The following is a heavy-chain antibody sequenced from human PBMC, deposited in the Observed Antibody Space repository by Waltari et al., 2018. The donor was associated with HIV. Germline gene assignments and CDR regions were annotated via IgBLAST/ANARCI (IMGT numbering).Heavy chain of an antibody. CDR3: VKDMFGEYDY. CDR1: GFSVRRYW. Sequence: EVQLVQSGGGLVQPGGSRRLSCAASGFSVRRYWMHWVRQMPGQGLVWVLRINPDGNTINYADSVRGRFTISRDYAKNTLYLQMNSLRDEDTAMYYCVKDMFGEYDYWGQGTLVTVSS. D-gene: IGHD3-10*02. J-gene: IGHJ4*02. V-gene: IGHV3-74*01. CDR2: INPDGNTI.